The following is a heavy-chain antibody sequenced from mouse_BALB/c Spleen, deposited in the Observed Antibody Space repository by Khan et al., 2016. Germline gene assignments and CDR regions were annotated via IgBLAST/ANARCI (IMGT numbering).Heavy chain of an antibody. CDR2: ISYSGST. V-gene: IGHV3-2*02. D-gene: IGHD1-1*01. CDR1: GYSITSDYA. Sequence: EVQLQESGPGLVKPSQSLSLTCTVTGYSITSDYAWNWIRQFPGNKLEWMGYISYSGSTSYNPSLKSRISITRDPSKNQFFLQLNSVTTEDTATYYCARGRYYGSRGYFDVWGAGTTVTVSS. J-gene: IGHJ1*01. CDR3: ARGRYYGSRGYFDV.